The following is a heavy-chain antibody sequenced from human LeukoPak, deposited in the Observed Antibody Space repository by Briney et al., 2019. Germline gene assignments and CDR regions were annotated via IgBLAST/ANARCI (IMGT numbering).Heavy chain of an antibody. Sequence: PSETLSLTCAVSGGSIRSGGYSWSWIRQPPGKGLEWIGYIYHSGSTYYNPSLKSRVTISVDRSKNQFSLKVSSVTAADTAVYYCARGGGDDFYAFDIWGQGTMVTVSS. CDR2: IYHSGST. D-gene: IGHD3-3*01. CDR3: ARGGGDDFYAFDI. J-gene: IGHJ3*02. CDR1: GGSIRSGGYS. V-gene: IGHV4-30-2*01.